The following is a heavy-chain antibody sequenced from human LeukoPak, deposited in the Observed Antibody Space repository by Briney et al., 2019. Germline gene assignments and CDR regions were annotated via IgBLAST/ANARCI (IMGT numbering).Heavy chain of an antibody. CDR1: GGSIDSRSYY. CDR2: IYHSGST. V-gene: IGHV4-39*01. CDR3: ARRSEFDNTHYHYFDY. Sequence: PSETLSLTCTVSGGSIDSRSYYWDWIRHAPGKGLEWIGTIYHSGSTEYNPSLKSQVAIFVDTSKNQFSLILHSVAAADTAVYYCARRSEFDNTHYHYFDYWGQGALVTVSS. J-gene: IGHJ4*02. D-gene: IGHD2-15*01.